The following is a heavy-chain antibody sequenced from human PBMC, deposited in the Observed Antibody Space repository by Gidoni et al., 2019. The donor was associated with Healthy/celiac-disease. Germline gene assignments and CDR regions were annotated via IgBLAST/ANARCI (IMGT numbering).Heavy chain of an antibody. J-gene: IGHJ4*02. Sequence: QVQLLASGGGVVQPGRSLRLSCAASGFTFRSYGMHWVRQAPGKGLEWVAVIWDDGSNKYYADSVKGRVTISRDNSKNTLYLQINSLRAEDTAVYYCAREGDTGSYYYYFDYWGQGTLVTVSS. CDR3: AREGDTGSYYYYFDY. D-gene: IGHD1-26*01. CDR1: GFTFRSYG. CDR2: IWDDGSNK. V-gene: IGHV3-33*01.